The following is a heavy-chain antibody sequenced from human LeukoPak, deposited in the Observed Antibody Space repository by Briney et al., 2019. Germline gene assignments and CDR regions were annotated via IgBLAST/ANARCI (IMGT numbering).Heavy chain of an antibody. D-gene: IGHD4-23*01. CDR3: AGNAWFDP. CDR2: IYTGGNT. Sequence: GGSLRLSCAASVFIVSSNYMSWVRQAPGKGLEWVSVIYTGGNTYYADFVKGRVIISTDNSKNTLYLQMNNLRFEETARYYCAGNAWFDPWGQGTLVTVSS. V-gene: IGHV3-53*01. J-gene: IGHJ5*02. CDR1: VFIVSSNY.